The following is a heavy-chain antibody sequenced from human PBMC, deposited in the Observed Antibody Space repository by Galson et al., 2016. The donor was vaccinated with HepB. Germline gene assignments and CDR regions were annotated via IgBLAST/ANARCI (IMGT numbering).Heavy chain of an antibody. Sequence: CAISWDSVTNDDTIWNWIRQSPSRGLEWLGRTYYRSQWFNEYAVSVKSRITINSDTSRNQFSLQLDSVTPDDTAAYFCTRGYMHTGMNVWGQGTTVTVSS. V-gene: IGHV6-1*01. D-gene: IGHD5-18*01. CDR3: TRGYMHTGMNV. J-gene: IGHJ6*02. CDR1: WDSVTNDDTI. CDR2: TYYRSQWFN.